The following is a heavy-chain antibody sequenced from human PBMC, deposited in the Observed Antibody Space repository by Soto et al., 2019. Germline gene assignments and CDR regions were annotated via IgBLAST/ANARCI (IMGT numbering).Heavy chain of an antibody. V-gene: IGHV4-39*01. CDR2: IYYSGST. D-gene: IGHD6-13*01. CDR3: ASIALRNYSSSSGY. J-gene: IGHJ4*02. Sequence: QLQLQESGPGLVKPSETLSLTCTVSGGSISSSSYYWGWIRQPPGKGLEWIGSIYYSGSTYYNPSLKRRVTISVDTSKNQFALKLSSVTAADTAVYYCASIALRNYSSSSGYWGQGTLVTVSS. CDR1: GGSISSSSYY.